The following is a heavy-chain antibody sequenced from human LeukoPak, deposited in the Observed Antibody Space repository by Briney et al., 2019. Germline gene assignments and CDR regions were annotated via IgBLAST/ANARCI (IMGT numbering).Heavy chain of an antibody. D-gene: IGHD4-23*01. CDR1: GYTLTELS. CDR3: AVVTRASYWFDP. CDR2: FDPEDGET. J-gene: IGHJ5*02. V-gene: IGHV1-24*01. Sequence: ASVKVSCKVSGYTLTELSMHWVRQAPGKGLEWMGGFDPEDGETIYAQKFQGRVTMTEDTSTDTAYMELGSLRSEDTAVYYCAVVTRASYWFDPWGQETLVTVSS.